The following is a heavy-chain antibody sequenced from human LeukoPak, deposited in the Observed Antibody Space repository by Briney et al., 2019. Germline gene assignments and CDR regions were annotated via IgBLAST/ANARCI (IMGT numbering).Heavy chain of an antibody. D-gene: IGHD6-13*01. CDR1: GYIFTSYW. J-gene: IGHJ4*02. CDR2: IYPGNSDT. V-gene: IGHV5-51*01. CDR3: ASEGPAVGHY. Sequence: RGESLKISCKVSGYIFTSYWIGWVRQMPGKGLEWMGVIYPGNSDTRYSPSFQGQVTISADKSISTAYLQWSSLKASDTAMYYCASEGPAVGHYWGQGTLVTVSS.